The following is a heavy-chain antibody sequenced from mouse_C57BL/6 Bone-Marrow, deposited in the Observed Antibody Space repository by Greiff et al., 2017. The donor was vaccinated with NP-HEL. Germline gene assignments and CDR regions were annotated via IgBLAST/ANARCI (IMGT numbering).Heavy chain of an antibody. CDR3: ASPYDYDVAWFAY. CDR2: ISSGGSYT. V-gene: IGHV5-6*01. Sequence: EVQVVESWGDLVKPGGSLKLSCAASGFTFSSYGMSWVRQTPDKRLEWVATISSGGSYTYYPDSVKGRFTISRDNAKNTLYLQMSSLKSEDTAMYYCASPYDYDVAWFAYWGQGTLVTVSA. D-gene: IGHD2-4*01. J-gene: IGHJ3*01. CDR1: GFTFSSYG.